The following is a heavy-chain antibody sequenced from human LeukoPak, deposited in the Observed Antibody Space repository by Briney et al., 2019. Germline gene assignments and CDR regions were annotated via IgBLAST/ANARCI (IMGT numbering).Heavy chain of an antibody. CDR3: ARHSPNVGAIDY. D-gene: IGHD1-26*01. CDR2: IYYSGST. V-gene: IGHV4-59*01. CDR1: GGSISSYY. Sequence: SETLSLTCTVSGGSISSYYWSWIRQPPGKGLEWIGYIYYSGSTNYNPSLKSRVTISVDTSKNQFSLKLSSVTAADTAVYYCARHSPNVGAIDYWGQGTLVTVSS. J-gene: IGHJ4*02.